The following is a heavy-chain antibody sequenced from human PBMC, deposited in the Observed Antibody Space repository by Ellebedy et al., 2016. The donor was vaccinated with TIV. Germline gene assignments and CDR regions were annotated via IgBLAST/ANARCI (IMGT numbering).Heavy chain of an antibody. D-gene: IGHD6-13*01. CDR2: INHSGST. J-gene: IGHJ6*02. V-gene: IGHV4-34*01. Sequence: SETLSLXCAVYGGSFSGYYWSWIRQPPGKGLEWIGEINHSGSTNYNPSLKSRVTISVDTSKNQFSLKLSSVTAADTAVYYCARGGKGAAGHSADMDAWGQGTTVTVSS. CDR3: ARGGKGAAGHSADMDA. CDR1: GGSFSGYY.